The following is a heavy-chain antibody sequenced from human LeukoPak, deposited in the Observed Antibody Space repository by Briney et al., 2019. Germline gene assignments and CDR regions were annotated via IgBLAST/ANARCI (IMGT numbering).Heavy chain of an antibody. V-gene: IGHV3-33*01. J-gene: IGHJ4*02. D-gene: IGHD3-10*01. Sequence: GSLRLSCAASGFPFSSYGMHWVRQAPGKGLEWVAVIWYDGSNKYYADSVKGRFTISRDNSKNTLYLQMNSLRAEDTAVYYCAREKRITMVRGVTRVTRVFDYWGQGTLVTVSS. CDR1: GFPFSSYG. CDR2: IWYDGSNK. CDR3: AREKRITMVRGVTRVTRVFDY.